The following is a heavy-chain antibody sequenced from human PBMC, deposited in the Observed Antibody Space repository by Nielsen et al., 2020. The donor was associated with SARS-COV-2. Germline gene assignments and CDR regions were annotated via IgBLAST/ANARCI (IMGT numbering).Heavy chain of an antibody. Sequence: ASVKVSCKASGYNFNTYGLSWVRQAPGQGLEWMGWISGHNGNRNYAQKFQGRVTMTTDISTSTGYMEVRSLRSDDTAVYYCARGPTLWFGELLTPDYAFDIWGQGTMVTVSS. D-gene: IGHD3-10*01. CDR1: GYNFNTYG. V-gene: IGHV1-18*01. J-gene: IGHJ3*02. CDR3: ARGPTLWFGELLTPDYAFDI. CDR2: ISGHNGNR.